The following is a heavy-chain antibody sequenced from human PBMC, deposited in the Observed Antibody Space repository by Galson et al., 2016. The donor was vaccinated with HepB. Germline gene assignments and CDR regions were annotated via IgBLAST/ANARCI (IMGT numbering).Heavy chain of an antibody. D-gene: IGHD4-23*01. J-gene: IGHJ4*02. Sequence: SLRLSCAASGFTFSTYAMSWVRQAPGKGLEWVSAISGSGVNAHYADSVKGRFTISRDNSKNTLYLQMNSLRAGDTAVYYCARDLWRGGRIDYWGQGTLVTVSS. CDR2: ISGSGVNA. CDR3: ARDLWRGGRIDY. CDR1: GFTFSTYA. V-gene: IGHV3-23*01.